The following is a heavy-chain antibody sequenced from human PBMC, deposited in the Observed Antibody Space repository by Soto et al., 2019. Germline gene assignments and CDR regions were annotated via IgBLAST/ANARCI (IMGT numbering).Heavy chain of an antibody. CDR3: VRGVLS. CDR2: IHHSGST. D-gene: IGHD3-10*01. V-gene: IGHV4-31*03. CDR1: GGSISSGGYY. J-gene: IGHJ1*01. Sequence: QVQLQESGPGLVKASQTLSLTCNVSGGSISSGGYYWTWIRQPPGKGLEWIGNIHHSGSTFYNPSLXSXLSISVDTSKNQFSLKLSSVTAADTAVYFCVRGVLSWGQGTLVTVSS.